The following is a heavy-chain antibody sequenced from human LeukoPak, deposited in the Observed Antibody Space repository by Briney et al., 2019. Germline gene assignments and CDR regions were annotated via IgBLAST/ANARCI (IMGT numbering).Heavy chain of an antibody. CDR3: ANALGAHYFDS. CDR1: GFTFSTHW. V-gene: IGHV3-7*05. D-gene: IGHD1-26*01. Sequence: GGSLRLSCAASGFTFSTHWMIWVRQAPGKGLEWVANIKQDGSEKYYVDSVKGQFIISRDNAKNSLYLQMNSLRAEDTAVYYCANALGAHYFDSWGQGTLVTVSS. CDR2: IKQDGSEK. J-gene: IGHJ4*02.